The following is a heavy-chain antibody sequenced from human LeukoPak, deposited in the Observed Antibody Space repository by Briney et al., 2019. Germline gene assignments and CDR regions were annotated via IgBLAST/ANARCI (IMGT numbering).Heavy chain of an antibody. CDR3: AAPYTSSWFDL. J-gene: IGHJ5*02. Sequence: SVKVSCKASGFTFTSRSAVQWVRQARGQRLEWIGWIVVDSDNTNYAENFQERVTITRDMSASTSYMELSSLGSEDTAVYFCAAPYTSSWFDLWGQGTLVTVSS. V-gene: IGHV1-58*01. CDR1: GFTFTSRSA. D-gene: IGHD6-13*01. CDR2: IVVDSDNT.